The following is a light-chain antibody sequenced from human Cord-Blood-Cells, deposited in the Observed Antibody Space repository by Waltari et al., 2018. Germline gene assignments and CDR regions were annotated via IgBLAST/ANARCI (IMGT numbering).Light chain of an antibody. J-gene: IGKJ3*01. CDR1: QSISSY. CDR3: QQSYSTPHT. Sequence: DIQMTQSTSSLSASVGDRVTITCRASQSISSYLNWYQQKPGKAPKLLIYAASSLQSGVPSRFSGSGSETDFTLTISSLQPEDVATYYCQQSYSTPHTFGPGTKVDIK. CDR2: AAS. V-gene: IGKV1-39*01.